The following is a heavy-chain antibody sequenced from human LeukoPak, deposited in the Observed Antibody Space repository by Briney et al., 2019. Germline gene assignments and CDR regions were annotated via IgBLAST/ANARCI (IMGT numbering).Heavy chain of an antibody. CDR3: AKDYRAHPLRPNWLDP. D-gene: IGHD1-26*01. V-gene: IGHV3-53*01. J-gene: IGHJ5*02. CDR2: IDRSGVT. CDR1: GFTVHSNY. Sequence: PGGSLRLSCAASGFTVHSNYMSWVRQAPGKGLEWVSVIDRSGVTHYADSVKGRFTISRDNSKSTLYLQMNSLRAEDTGLYYCAKDYRAHPLRPNWLDPWGQGTLVTVSS.